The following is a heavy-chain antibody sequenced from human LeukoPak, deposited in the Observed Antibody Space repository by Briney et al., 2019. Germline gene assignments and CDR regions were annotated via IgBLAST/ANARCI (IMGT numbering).Heavy chain of an antibody. CDR3: ARDGCSSTSCLGYFDY. J-gene: IGHJ4*02. D-gene: IGHD2-2*01. Sequence: GGSLRLSCAASGFTFSSYSMNWVRQAPGKGLEWVSSISSSSSYIYYADSVKGRFTISRDNAKNSLYLQMNSLRAEDTAVYYCARDGCSSTSCLGYFDYWGQGTLVTVSS. CDR2: ISSSSSYI. CDR1: GFTFSSYS. V-gene: IGHV3-21*01.